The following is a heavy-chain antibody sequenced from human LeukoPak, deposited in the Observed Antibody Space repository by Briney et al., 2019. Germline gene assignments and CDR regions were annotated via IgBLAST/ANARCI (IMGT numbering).Heavy chain of an antibody. V-gene: IGHV4-59*01. CDR3: ARDPGQQLPLGNFDY. Sequence: TSETLSLTCTVSGGSISSYYWSWIRQPPGKGLEWIGYIYYSGSTNYNPSLKSRVTISVDTSKNQFSLKLSSVTAADTAVYYCARDPGQQLPLGNFDYWGQATLVTVSS. J-gene: IGHJ4*02. CDR2: IYYSGST. CDR1: GGSISSYY. D-gene: IGHD6-13*01.